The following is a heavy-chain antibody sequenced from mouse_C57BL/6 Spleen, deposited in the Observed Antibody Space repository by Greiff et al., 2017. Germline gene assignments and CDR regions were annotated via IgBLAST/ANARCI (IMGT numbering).Heavy chain of an antibody. Sequence: QVQLKESGPELVKPGASVKISCKASGYAFSSSWMNWVMQRPGKGLEWIVRIYPGDGDTNYNGKFKGKATLTADKSSSTAYMQLSSLTSEDSAVYFCAREGTTVVAKDYWGQGTTLTVSS. CDR3: AREGTTVVAKDY. V-gene: IGHV1-82*01. CDR2: IYPGDGDT. D-gene: IGHD1-1*01. CDR1: GYAFSSSW. J-gene: IGHJ2*01.